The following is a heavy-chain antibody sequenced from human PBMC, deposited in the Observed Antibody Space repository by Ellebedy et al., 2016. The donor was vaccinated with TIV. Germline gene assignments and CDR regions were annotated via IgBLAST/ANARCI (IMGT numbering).Heavy chain of an antibody. D-gene: IGHD5-18*01. CDR1: GYTFTNFD. CDR3: ARYISGSGFHH. J-gene: IGHJ4*02. V-gene: IGHV1-8*02. CDR2: MNPHGNT. Sequence: ASVKVSCXASGYTFTNFDINWVRQAAGQGLEWMGWMNPHGNTGYAQKFLGRVTLSRDTSISTAYMELSSLRSEDTAVYYCARYISGSGFHHWGQGTLVTVSS.